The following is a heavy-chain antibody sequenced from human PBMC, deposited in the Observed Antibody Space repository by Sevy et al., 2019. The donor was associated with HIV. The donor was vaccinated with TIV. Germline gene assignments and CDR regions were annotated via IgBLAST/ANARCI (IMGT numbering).Heavy chain of an antibody. Sequence: VKVSCTASGGTFSSYGISWVRQAPGQGLEWMGGIIPILGTVNYAQKFQGRVTITADESTKTAYMELSSLRSEDTAVYYCARGGGNGWYYFDYWGQETLVTVSS. V-gene: IGHV1-69*13. CDR3: ARGGGNGWYYFDY. CDR1: GGTFSSYG. CDR2: IIPILGTV. J-gene: IGHJ4*02. D-gene: IGHD6-19*01.